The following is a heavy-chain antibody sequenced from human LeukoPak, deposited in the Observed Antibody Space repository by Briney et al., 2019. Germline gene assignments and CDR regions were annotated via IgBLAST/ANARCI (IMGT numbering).Heavy chain of an antibody. D-gene: IGHD4-17*01. CDR1: GYTFTTYG. CDR2: INPYNGNT. J-gene: IGHJ4*02. V-gene: IGHV1-18*01. Sequence: ASVRVSRKASGYTFTTYGISWVRQAPGQGLEWMGWINPYNGNTNYAQKFQGRVTLTTDTSTSTAYMDLRSLRSDDTAMYYCAREIYGRFDFWGQGTLVTVSS. CDR3: AREIYGRFDF.